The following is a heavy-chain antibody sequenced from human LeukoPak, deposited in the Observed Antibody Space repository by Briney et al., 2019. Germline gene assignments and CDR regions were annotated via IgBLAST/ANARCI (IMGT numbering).Heavy chain of an antibody. V-gene: IGHV1-2*02. CDR1: GYTLTGYY. CDR2: INPNSGGT. D-gene: IGHD4-11*01. Sequence: GASVKVSCKASGYTLTGYYMHWVRQAPGQGLEWMGWINPNSGGTNYAQNFQDRVTMTRDTSISTAYMELSRLRSDDTAVYYCARGNDFSNSGPLLDYWGQGTLVTVSS. J-gene: IGHJ4*02. CDR3: ARGNDFSNSGPLLDY.